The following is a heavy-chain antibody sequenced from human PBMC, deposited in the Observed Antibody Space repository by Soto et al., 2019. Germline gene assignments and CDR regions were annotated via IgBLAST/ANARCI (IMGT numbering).Heavy chain of an antibody. CDR2: INAGNGNT. D-gene: IGHD1-26*01. J-gene: IGHJ4*02. CDR1: GYTFTSYA. V-gene: IGHV1-3*01. CDR3: ARDGARYLDFDY. Sequence: ASVKVSCTASGYTFTSYAMHWVRQAPGQRLEWMGWINAGNGNTKYSQKFQGRVTITRDTSASTAYMELSSLRSEDTAVYYCARDGARYLDFDYWGQGTLVTVSS.